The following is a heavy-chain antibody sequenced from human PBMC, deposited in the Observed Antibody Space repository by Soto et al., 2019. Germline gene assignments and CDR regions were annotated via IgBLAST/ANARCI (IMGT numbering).Heavy chain of an antibody. CDR1: GYTFSSSG. Sequence: SVKVSCKPSGYTFSSSGISWVRQARGQRLEWIGRIVVDSGNTKYAQKFPERVTITWDMSTSTAYMELSSLRSEDTAVYYCAAANNTSPFDYWGQGNMVSLSS. CDR3: AAANNTSPFDY. CDR2: IVVDSGNT. V-gene: IGHV1-58*02. J-gene: IGHJ4*02. D-gene: IGHD1-26*01.